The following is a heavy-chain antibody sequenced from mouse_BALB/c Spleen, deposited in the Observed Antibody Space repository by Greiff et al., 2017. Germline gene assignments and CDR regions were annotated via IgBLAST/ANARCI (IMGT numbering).Heavy chain of an antibody. CDR3: ARSFDV. CDR1: GFTFSSFG. Sequence: EVKLMESGGGLVQPGGSRKLSCAASGFTFSSFGMHWVRQAPEKGLEWVAYISSGSSTIYYADTVKGRFTISRDNPKNTLFLQMTSLRSEDTAMYYCARSFDVWGAGTTVTVSS. V-gene: IGHV5-17*02. CDR2: ISSGSSTI. J-gene: IGHJ1*01.